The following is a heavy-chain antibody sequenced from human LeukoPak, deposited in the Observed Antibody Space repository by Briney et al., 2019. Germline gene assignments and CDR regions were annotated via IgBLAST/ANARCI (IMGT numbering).Heavy chain of an antibody. D-gene: IGHD3-22*01. CDR2: IIPIFGTA. CDR1: GGTFSSYA. Sequence: SVKVSCKASGGTFSSYAISWVRQAPGQGLEWMGGIIPIFGTANYAQKFQGRVTITTDESTSTAYMELSSLRSEDTAVYYCARDPLDSSGYYFDYWGQGTLVTVSS. CDR3: ARDPLDSSGYYFDY. J-gene: IGHJ4*02. V-gene: IGHV1-69*05.